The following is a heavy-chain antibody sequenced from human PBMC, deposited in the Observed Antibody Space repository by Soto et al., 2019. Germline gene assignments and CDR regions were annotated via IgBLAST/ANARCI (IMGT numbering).Heavy chain of an antibody. J-gene: IGHJ4*02. Sequence: SETLSLTCTVSGGSISSYYWSWIRQPPGKGLEWIGYIYYSGSTNYNPSLKSRVTISVDTSKNQFSLKLSSVTAADTAVYYCARGGFLEDYGDYRVSVYPDYWGQGTLVTVSS. CDR3: ARGGFLEDYGDYRVSVYPDY. CDR2: IYYSGST. V-gene: IGHV4-59*01. D-gene: IGHD4-17*01. CDR1: GGSISSYY.